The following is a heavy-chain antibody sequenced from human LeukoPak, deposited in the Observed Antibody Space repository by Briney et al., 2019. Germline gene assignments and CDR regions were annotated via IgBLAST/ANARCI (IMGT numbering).Heavy chain of an antibody. J-gene: IGHJ4*02. D-gene: IGHD3-22*01. V-gene: IGHV4-38-2*02. CDR1: GYSISSGYY. CDR2: FSHSGNT. CDR3: ARLVPDFYDSSGDLFYFDY. Sequence: SETLSLTCTVSGYSISSGYYWGWIRQPPGKGLEWIGSFSHSGNTYYNPSLRSRVTISVDTSKNQFSLNLTSVTAADTAVYYCARLVPDFYDSSGDLFYFDYWGQGTLVTVSS.